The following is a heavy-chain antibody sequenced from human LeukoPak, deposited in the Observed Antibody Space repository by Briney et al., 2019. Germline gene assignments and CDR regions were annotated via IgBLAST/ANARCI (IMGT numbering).Heavy chain of an antibody. CDR2: MNPNSGNT. Sequence: ASVKVSCKASGYTFTSYGISWVRQAPGQGLEWMGWMNPNSGNTGYAQKFQGRVTITRNTSISTAYMELSSLRSEDTAVYYCARSWDSRYCSSTSCYEGGGDNWFDPWGQGTLVTVSS. V-gene: IGHV1-8*03. CDR3: ARSWDSRYCSSTSCYEGGGDNWFDP. D-gene: IGHD2-2*01. CDR1: GYTFTSYG. J-gene: IGHJ5*02.